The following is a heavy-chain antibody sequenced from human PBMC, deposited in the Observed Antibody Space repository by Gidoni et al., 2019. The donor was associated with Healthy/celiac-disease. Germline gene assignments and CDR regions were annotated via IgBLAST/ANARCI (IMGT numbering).Heavy chain of an antibody. CDR3: ARHGEYSGYEGGYYFDY. CDR1: GGSIGSSRYY. Sequence: QLQLQESGPGLVKPSETLSLTCTVSGGSIGSSRYYWGWIRQPPGKGLEGIGSIHYSGSTYYNPSLKSRVTISVDTSKNQCSLKLSSVTAADTAVYYCARHGEYSGYEGGYYFDYWGQGTLVTVSS. CDR2: IHYSGST. V-gene: IGHV4-39*01. J-gene: IGHJ4*02. D-gene: IGHD5-12*01.